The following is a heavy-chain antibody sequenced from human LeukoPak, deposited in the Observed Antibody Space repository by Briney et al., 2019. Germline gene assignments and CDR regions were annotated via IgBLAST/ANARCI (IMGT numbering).Heavy chain of an antibody. V-gene: IGHV1-2*02. CDR3: ARDCPAQMVDFDY. Sequence: ASVKVSCKASGYTFSGTGWYLSWLRQAPGQGLECMGWIYPYTGATHYAQKFQGRVAMTRDTSISTAYMKLSRLRPDDTAVYYCARDCPAQMVDFDYWGQGTLVTVSS. CDR2: IYPYTGAT. D-gene: IGHD3-10*01. J-gene: IGHJ4*02. CDR1: GYTFSGTGWY.